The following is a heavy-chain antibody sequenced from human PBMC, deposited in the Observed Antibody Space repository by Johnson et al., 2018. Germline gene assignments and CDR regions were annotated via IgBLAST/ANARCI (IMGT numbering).Heavy chain of an antibody. Sequence: VQLLESGGGVVQPGRSLRLSCAASGFTFSSYGMHWVRQAPGKGLEWVAVISYDGSNKYYADSVKGRFPISRDNSKNTLYLQMNSLRAEDTAVYYCAKDEGGGGAFDIWGQGTMVTVSS. V-gene: IGHV3-30*18. CDR2: ISYDGSNK. D-gene: IGHD3-16*01. CDR3: AKDEGGGGAFDI. CDR1: GFTFSSYG. J-gene: IGHJ3*02.